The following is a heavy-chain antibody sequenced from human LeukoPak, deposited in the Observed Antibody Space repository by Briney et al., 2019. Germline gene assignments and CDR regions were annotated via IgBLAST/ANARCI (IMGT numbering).Heavy chain of an antibody. D-gene: IGHD2-15*01. CDR1: GGSISSGGYY. CDR2: FYFISGSA. CDR3: ARGSPFDY. V-gene: IGHV4-31*03. Sequence: PSQTLSLTCTVSGGSISSGGYYSSWIRQHPGKGLEWIGYFYFISGSAYYNPSLKSRVTISGDTSKNQFSLNLSSVTAADTAVYYCARGSPFDYWGQGTLVTVSS. J-gene: IGHJ4*02.